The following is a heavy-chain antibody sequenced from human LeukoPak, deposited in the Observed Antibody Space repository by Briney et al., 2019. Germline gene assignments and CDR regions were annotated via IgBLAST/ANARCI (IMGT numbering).Heavy chain of an antibody. D-gene: IGHD3-10*01. CDR2: IESDGST. Sequence: TGGSLGLSCAASGFTFSSYWMHWVRQTPGKGLMWVSRIESDGSTIYADSVKDRFTISRDNGKNTVYLQMNSLRVDDTAMYYCARAVTYFYGSVTYDWFDPWGQGTLVTVSS. CDR3: ARAVTYFYGSVTYDWFDP. V-gene: IGHV3-74*01. CDR1: GFTFSSYW. J-gene: IGHJ5*02.